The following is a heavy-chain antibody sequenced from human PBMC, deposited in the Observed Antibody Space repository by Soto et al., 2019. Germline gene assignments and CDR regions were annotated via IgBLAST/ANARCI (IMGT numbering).Heavy chain of an antibody. Sequence: SETLSLTCTVSGGSISSYYWSWIRQPPGKGLEWIGYIYYSGSTNYNPSLKSRVTISVDTSKNQFSLKLSSVTAADTAVYYCARDQSSLYGGIDYWGQGTLVTVSS. D-gene: IGHD4-17*01. CDR2: IYYSGST. J-gene: IGHJ4*02. V-gene: IGHV4-59*01. CDR3: ARDQSSLYGGIDY. CDR1: GGSISSYY.